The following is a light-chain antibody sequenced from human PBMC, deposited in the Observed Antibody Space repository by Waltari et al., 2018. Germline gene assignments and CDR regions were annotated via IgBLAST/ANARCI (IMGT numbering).Light chain of an antibody. CDR3: QSYDNNLRAWV. V-gene: IGLV1-40*01. Sequence: QSGLTQPPSVSGAAGRRVIISCTGTSSNLGSNYHVHWYQQFPGTAPKVLIYANENRPSGIPDRFSASKSGTSASLTITGLQTEDEADYYCQSYDNNLRAWVFGGGTKVTVL. J-gene: IGLJ3*02. CDR1: SSNLGSNYH. CDR2: ANE.